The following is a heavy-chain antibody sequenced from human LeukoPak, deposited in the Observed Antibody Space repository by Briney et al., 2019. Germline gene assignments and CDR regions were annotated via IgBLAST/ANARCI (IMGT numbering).Heavy chain of an antibody. CDR2: IYYSGST. V-gene: IGHV4-59*01. CDR1: SGSISSYY. Sequence: PSETLSPTCTVSSGSISSYYWSWIRQPPGKGLEWIGYIYYSGSTNYNPSLKSRVIISVDTSKNQFSLKLSSVTAADTAVYYCARKGLGRRDGFDVWGQGTMVTVSS. CDR3: ARKGLGRRDGFDV. D-gene: IGHD3/OR15-3a*01. J-gene: IGHJ3*01.